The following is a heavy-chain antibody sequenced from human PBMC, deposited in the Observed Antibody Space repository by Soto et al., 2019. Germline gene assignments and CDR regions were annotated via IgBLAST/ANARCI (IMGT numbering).Heavy chain of an antibody. D-gene: IGHD5-18*01. V-gene: IGHV4-34*01. CDR1: GESSRGYY. CDR2: INHSGST. CDR3: ARVRRTAMVLSYYYGMDV. Sequence: SDTLSLTCAVYGESSRGYYWSWIRQPPGKGLEWIGEINHSGSTNYNPSLKSRVTISVDTSKNQFSLKLSSVTAADTAVYYCARVRRTAMVLSYYYGMDVWGQGTTVT. J-gene: IGHJ6*02.